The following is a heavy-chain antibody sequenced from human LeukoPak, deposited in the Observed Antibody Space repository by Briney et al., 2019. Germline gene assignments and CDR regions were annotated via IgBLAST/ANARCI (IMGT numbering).Heavy chain of an antibody. D-gene: IGHD5-24*01. V-gene: IGHV1-69*13. Sequence: GASVKVSCKASGGTFSSYAISWVRQAPGQGLEWKGGIIPIFGTANYAQKFQGRVTITADESTSTAYMELSSLRSEDTAVYYCARCPIRMATITSNYYYYGMDVWGQGTTVTVSS. CDR2: IIPIFGTA. CDR3: ARCPIRMATITSNYYYYGMDV. J-gene: IGHJ6*02. CDR1: GGTFSSYA.